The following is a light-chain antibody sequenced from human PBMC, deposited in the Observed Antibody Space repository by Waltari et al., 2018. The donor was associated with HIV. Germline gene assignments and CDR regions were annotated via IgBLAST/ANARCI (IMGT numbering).Light chain of an antibody. CDR3: TAYKYSTRSYV. V-gene: IGLV2-14*03. CDR1: SNDVGDYNH. Sequence: GSPGQSITISCIGSSNDVGDYNHVAWYQQHPDKAPKLLIYDVTNRPPGVSNRFSCSKSGNTASLAISGLQAEDEADYFCTAYKYSTRSYVFGTGTKVTVL. J-gene: IGLJ1*01. CDR2: DVT.